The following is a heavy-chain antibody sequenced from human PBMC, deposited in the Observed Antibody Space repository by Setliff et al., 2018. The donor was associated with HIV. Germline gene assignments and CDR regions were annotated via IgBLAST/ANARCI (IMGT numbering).Heavy chain of an antibody. CDR1: GGTFSSYA. J-gene: IGHJ6*02. D-gene: IGHD2-21*02. CDR3: ARDNTVVTNYYYYGMDV. Sequence: SVKVSCKASGGTFSSYAISWVRQAPGQGLEWMGGIIPILGIANYAQKFQDRVTITADKSTSTAYMELSSLRSEDTAVYYCARDNTVVTNYYYYGMDVWGQGTTVTVSS. CDR2: IIPILGIA. V-gene: IGHV1-69*10.